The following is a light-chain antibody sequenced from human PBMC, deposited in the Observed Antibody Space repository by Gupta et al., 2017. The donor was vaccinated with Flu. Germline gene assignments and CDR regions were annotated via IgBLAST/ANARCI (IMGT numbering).Light chain of an antibody. Sequence: PSTLSASVGDRVTITCRASQSISSWLAWYQQKPGKAPKLLIYKASSLESGVPSRFSGSGSGTEFTLTICSLHPDDFATYYCQQYNSYSWTFGQGTKVEIK. J-gene: IGKJ1*01. CDR3: QQYNSYSWT. V-gene: IGKV1-5*03. CDR2: KAS. CDR1: QSISSW.